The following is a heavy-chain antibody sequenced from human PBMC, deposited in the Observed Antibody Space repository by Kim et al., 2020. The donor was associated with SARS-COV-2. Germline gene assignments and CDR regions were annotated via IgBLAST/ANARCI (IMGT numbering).Heavy chain of an antibody. Sequence: GGSLRLSCAASGFTFSDYYMSWIRQAPGKGLEWVSYISSSGSTIYYADSVKGRFTISRDNAKNSLYLQMNSLRAEDTAVYYCARLVDGTAMVYRFDYWGQGTLVTVSS. CDR1: GFTFSDYY. D-gene: IGHD5-18*01. J-gene: IGHJ4*02. V-gene: IGHV3-11*01. CDR3: ARLVDGTAMVYRFDY. CDR2: ISSSGSTI.